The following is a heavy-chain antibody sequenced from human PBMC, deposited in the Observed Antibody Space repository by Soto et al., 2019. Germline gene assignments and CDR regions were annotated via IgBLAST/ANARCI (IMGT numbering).Heavy chain of an antibody. CDR1: GGSISSGDYY. J-gene: IGHJ5*02. Sequence: SETLSLTCTVSGGSISSGDYYWSWIRQPPGKGLEWIGYINYSGSTNYNPSLKSRVTISVDTSKNQFSLKLSSVTAADTAVYYCARDRVYWFDPWGQGTLVTVSS. CDR2: INYSGST. V-gene: IGHV4-61*08. CDR3: ARDRVYWFDP.